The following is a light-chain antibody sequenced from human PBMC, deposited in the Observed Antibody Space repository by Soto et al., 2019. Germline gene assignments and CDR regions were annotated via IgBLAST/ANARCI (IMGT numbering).Light chain of an antibody. CDR1: QGINIY. V-gene: IGKV1-39*01. J-gene: IGKJ3*01. CDR2: AAS. Sequence: DIQMTQSPSSLSASVGDTVTIDCRTSQGINIYLNWYRQKPGRAPELLIYAASNLHTGVPSRFSGVGSGTEFTLTIDNVQPEDFGTYYCQQTYTNFFAFGPG. CDR3: QQTYTNFFA.